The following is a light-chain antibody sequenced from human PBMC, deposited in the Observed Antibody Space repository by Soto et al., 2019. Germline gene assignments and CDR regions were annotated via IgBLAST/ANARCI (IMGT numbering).Light chain of an antibody. CDR1: SSDVGSYNL. J-gene: IGLJ1*01. Sequence: QSALTQPASVSGSPGQSITISCTGTSSDVGSYNLVSWYQQHPGGAPKLMIYEVSKRPSGVSNRFSGSKSGNTASLTISGLQAEAESDYNCCSFAGSSTPYVFGTGTKLTVL. V-gene: IGLV2-23*02. CDR2: EVS. CDR3: CSFAGSSTPYV.